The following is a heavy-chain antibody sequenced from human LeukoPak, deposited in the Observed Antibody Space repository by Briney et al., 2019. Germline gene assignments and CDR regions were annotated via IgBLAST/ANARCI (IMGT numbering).Heavy chain of an antibody. D-gene: IGHD3-22*01. V-gene: IGHV3-72*01. J-gene: IGHJ4*02. Sequence: PGGSLRLSCAASGFTFSDHYMDWVRQAPGKGLEWVGRTRNKANSYTTEYAASVKGRFTISRDDSKNSLYLQMNSLKTEDTAVYYCARVVDYYDSSGLDYWGQGTLVTVSS. CDR1: GFTFSDHY. CDR3: ARVVDYYDSSGLDY. CDR2: TRNKANSYTT.